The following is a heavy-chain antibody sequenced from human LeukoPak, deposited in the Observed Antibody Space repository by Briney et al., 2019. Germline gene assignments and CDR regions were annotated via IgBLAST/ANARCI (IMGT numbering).Heavy chain of an antibody. CDR3: ARALIRGYNSAGFYFDY. CDR2: IIPIFGTA. CDR1: GGTFSSFP. Sequence: ASVKVSCMASGGTFSSFPISWVRQAPGQGLEWMGGIIPIFGTAKYAQKFQGRVTITADESTSTAYMELSSLRSEDTAVYYCARALIRGYNSAGFYFDYWGQGTLVTVSS. J-gene: IGHJ4*02. V-gene: IGHV1-69*13. D-gene: IGHD5-18*01.